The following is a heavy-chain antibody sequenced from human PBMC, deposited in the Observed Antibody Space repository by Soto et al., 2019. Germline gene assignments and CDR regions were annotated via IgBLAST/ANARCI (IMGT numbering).Heavy chain of an antibody. Sequence: ELSCNAYGYTLSSYAISWVRQAPGQGLEWMGGIIPIFGTAHYAQKFQGRVTITADESTSTAYMELSSLRSEDTAVYYCARDCSSPSCTHVDWFDPWGQGTLVTVSS. CDR3: ARDCSSPSCTHVDWFDP. J-gene: IGHJ5*02. D-gene: IGHD2-2*01. CDR2: IIPIFGTA. V-gene: IGHV1-69*01. CDR1: GYTLSSYA.